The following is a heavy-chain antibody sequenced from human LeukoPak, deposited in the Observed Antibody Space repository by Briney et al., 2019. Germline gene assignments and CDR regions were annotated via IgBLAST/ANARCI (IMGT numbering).Heavy chain of an antibody. D-gene: IGHD3-22*01. CDR3: AKDINYYDSSGLDY. V-gene: IGHV3-9*03. Sequence: GGSLRLSCAASGFTFDDYAMHWVRQAPGKGLEWVSGISWNSGSIGYADSVKGRFTISRDNAKNSLYLQMNSLRAEDMALYYCAKDINYYDSSGLDYWGQGTLVTVSS. CDR2: ISWNSGSI. J-gene: IGHJ4*02. CDR1: GFTFDDYA.